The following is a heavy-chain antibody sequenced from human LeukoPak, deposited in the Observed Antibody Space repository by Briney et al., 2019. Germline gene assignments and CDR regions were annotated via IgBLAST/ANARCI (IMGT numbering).Heavy chain of an antibody. Sequence: PGGSLRLSCAASGFTFSSYGMSWVRQAPGKGLEWVSAISGSGGSTYYADSVKGRFTISRDNSKNTLYLQMNSLRAEDTAVYYCAKDQDGRYGYFDYWGQGTLVTVSS. V-gene: IGHV3-23*01. D-gene: IGHD3-9*01. CDR3: AKDQDGRYGYFDY. CDR1: GFTFSSYG. CDR2: ISGSGGST. J-gene: IGHJ4*02.